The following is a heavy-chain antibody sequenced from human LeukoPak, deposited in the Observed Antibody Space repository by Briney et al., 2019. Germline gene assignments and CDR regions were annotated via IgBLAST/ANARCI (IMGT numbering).Heavy chain of an antibody. CDR1: GGSISSYY. CDR3: ARATSAHVDTAMVTHYFDY. CDR2: IYYSGST. D-gene: IGHD5-18*01. V-gene: IGHV4-59*01. Sequence: SETLSLTCTASGGSISSYYWSWIRQPPGKGLEWIGYIYYSGSTNYNPSLKSRVTISVDTSKNQFSLKLSSVTAADTAVYYCARATSAHVDTAMVTHYFDYWGQGTLVTVSS. J-gene: IGHJ4*02.